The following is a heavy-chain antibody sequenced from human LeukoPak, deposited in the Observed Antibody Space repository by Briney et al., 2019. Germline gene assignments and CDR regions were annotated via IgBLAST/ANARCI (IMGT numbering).Heavy chain of an antibody. CDR1: GFTFSSYA. D-gene: IGHD3-22*01. J-gene: IGHJ4*02. CDR3: ARNYYDSSGYYYSLGY. V-gene: IGHV3-30-3*01. Sequence: GRSLRLSCAASGFTFSSYAMHWVRQAPGKGLEWVAVISYDGSNKYYADSVKGRFTISRDSSTNTLYLQMNSLRAEDTAVYYCARNYYDSSGYYYSLGYWGQGTLVTVSS. CDR2: ISYDGSNK.